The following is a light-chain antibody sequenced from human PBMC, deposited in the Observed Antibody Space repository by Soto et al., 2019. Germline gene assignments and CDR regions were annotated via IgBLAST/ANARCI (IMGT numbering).Light chain of an antibody. CDR2: GAS. V-gene: IGKV1-12*01. J-gene: IGKJ1*01. CDR3: QHADSVPTWT. Sequence: DIKMTQSPSSVSASVGDRVTITCRASQGIRGWLAWYQQKPGKAPKLLMYGASSMHTGVPSRFYGSGSGTDFTLTTSSLQPEDSSSYYCQHADSVPTWTFGQGAKVQIK. CDR1: QGIRGW.